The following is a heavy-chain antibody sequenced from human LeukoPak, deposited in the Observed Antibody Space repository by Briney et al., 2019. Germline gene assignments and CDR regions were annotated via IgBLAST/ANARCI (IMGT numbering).Heavy chain of an antibody. V-gene: IGHV1-69*05. Sequence: SVKVSCKASGGTFSSYAMSWVRQAPGKGLEWMGRIIPIFGTANYAQKFQGRVTITTDESTSTAYMELSSLRSEDTAVYYCARESGDLDYFDSSGYPDCWGQGTLVTVSS. J-gene: IGHJ4*02. D-gene: IGHD3-22*01. CDR2: IIPIFGTA. CDR1: GGTFSSYA. CDR3: ARESGDLDYFDSSGYPDC.